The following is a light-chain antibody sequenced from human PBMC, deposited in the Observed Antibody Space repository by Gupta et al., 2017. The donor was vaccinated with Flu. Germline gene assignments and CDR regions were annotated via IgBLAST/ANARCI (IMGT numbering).Light chain of an antibody. CDR2: EVN. CDR1: GSDIGAYMY. Sequence: SITISCTGTGSDIGAYMYVSWYQHHPGKAPKLIIYEVNKRPSGVSDRFSGSGSANTASLTISGLQAEDEADYYCCSYSTVSTRVFGGGTRLTVL. J-gene: IGLJ3*02. CDR3: CSYSTVSTRV. V-gene: IGLV2-14*01.